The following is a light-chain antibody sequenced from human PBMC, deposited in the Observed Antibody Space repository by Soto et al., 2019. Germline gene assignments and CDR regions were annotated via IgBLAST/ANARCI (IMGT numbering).Light chain of an antibody. J-gene: IGLJ1*01. CDR2: SNN. V-gene: IGLV1-44*01. CDR3: AAWDDSLSGHYV. CDR1: SSNIGSNT. Sequence: QSVLTQPPSASGTPRQRVTISCSGSSSNIGSNTVNWYQQLPGTAPKLLIYSNNQRPSGVPDRFSGSKSGTSASLAISGLQSEDEADYYCAAWDDSLSGHYVFGTGTKLTVL.